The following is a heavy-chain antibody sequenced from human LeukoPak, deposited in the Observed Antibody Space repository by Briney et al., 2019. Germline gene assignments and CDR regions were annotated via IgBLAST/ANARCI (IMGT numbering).Heavy chain of an antibody. D-gene: IGHD4-17*01. J-gene: IGHJ4*02. Sequence: GGSLRLSCGASGFTFSSYTMNWVRQAPGKGLEWVSAITGSGGSIYYADSVRGRFTISRDNSKNTLYLQMRSLRAEDTAIYYCAHPSTPDYGGLDYWGQGTLVTVSS. V-gene: IGHV3-23*01. CDR1: GFTFSSYT. CDR3: AHPSTPDYGGLDY. CDR2: ITGSGGSI.